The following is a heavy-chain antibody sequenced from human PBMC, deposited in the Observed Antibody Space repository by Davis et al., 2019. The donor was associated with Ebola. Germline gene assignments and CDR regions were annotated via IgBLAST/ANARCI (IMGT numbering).Heavy chain of an antibody. CDR3: AKMSVRFMDV. J-gene: IGHJ6*04. V-gene: IGHV3-23*01. CDR1: GFTFSSYA. Sequence: GESLKISCAASGFTFSSYAMSWVRQAPGKGLEWVSTISGSGGSTYYADSVKGRFTISRDNSKNTLYLQMNSLRAEDTAVYYCAKMSVRFMDVWGKGTTVTVSS. CDR2: ISGSGGST.